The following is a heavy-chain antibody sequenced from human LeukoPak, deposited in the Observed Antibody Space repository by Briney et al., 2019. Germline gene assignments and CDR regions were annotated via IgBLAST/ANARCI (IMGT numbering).Heavy chain of an antibody. Sequence: ASVKVSCKTSGFTFTSYGIIWVRQAPGQGLEWVGWISGYNGNTNYAQSLQGRVTITAVTSTTTVYMEVRSLRSDDTAIYYCARGGGPPRRSSDWLLYLDFWGQGALITVSS. CDR2: ISGYNGNT. CDR1: GFTFTSYG. J-gene: IGHJ4*02. CDR3: ARGGGPPRRSSDWLLYLDF. V-gene: IGHV1-18*01. D-gene: IGHD3-9*01.